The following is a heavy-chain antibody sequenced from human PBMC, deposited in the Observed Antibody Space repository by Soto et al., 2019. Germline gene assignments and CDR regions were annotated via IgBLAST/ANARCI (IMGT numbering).Heavy chain of an antibody. J-gene: IGHJ4*02. V-gene: IGHV3-30*18. Sequence: QVQLVESGGGVVQPGGSLRLSCVGSGFTFSRYGLHWVRQTPGKGLGLVAVISFTGTTKYYADSVKGRFTISRDNSKSTVYLAMNRLTADDSAMYFCAQDAKTAFSYDPENLGQGTLVTVSS. CDR1: GFTFSRYG. CDR3: AQDAKTAFSYDPEN. D-gene: IGHD3-22*01. CDR2: ISFTGTTK.